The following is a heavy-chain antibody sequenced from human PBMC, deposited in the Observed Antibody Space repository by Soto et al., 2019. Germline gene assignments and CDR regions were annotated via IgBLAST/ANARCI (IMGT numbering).Heavy chain of an antibody. CDR2: MNPNSGHT. CDR1: GYTFPTYD. J-gene: IGHJ2*01. CDR3: ARGRGGYCSSSSCLFDL. D-gene: IGHD2-2*01. V-gene: IGHV1-8*01. Sequence: QVQLVQSGAEVKKPGASVKVTCKASGYTFPTYDINWVRQATGQGLEWMGWMNPNSGHTGFAHKFQGRVTMTRNTSISTAYMERSSLRSEDTAIYYCARGRGGYCSSSSCLFDLWGRGTLVTVSS.